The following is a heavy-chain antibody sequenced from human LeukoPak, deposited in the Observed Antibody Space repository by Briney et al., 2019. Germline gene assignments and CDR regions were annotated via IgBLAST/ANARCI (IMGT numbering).Heavy chain of an antibody. V-gene: IGHV1-69*04. CDR3: ARDMRTGSRGFDY. D-gene: IGHD1-26*01. Sequence: ASVKVSCKASGGTFSSYAISWVRQAPGQGLEWMGRIIPILGIANYAQKFQGRVTMTADKSTSTAYMELSSLRSEDTAVYYCARDMRTGSRGFDYWGQGTLVTVSS. J-gene: IGHJ4*02. CDR2: IIPILGIA. CDR1: GGTFSSYA.